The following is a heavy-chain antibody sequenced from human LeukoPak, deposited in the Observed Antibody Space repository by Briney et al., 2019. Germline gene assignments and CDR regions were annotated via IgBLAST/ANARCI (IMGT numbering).Heavy chain of an antibody. V-gene: IGHV3-66*01. D-gene: IGHD2-21*01. CDR2: IYSGGST. CDR1: GFIVSSNY. Sequence: GGSLRLSCAASGFIVSSNYMGWVRQAPGKGLEWVSVIYSGGSTYYADSVKGRFTISRDNSKNMIYLEMNSLRAEDTAVYYCARDRYQVVIAVEDAFDIWGQGTMVTVSS. CDR3: ARDRYQVVIAVEDAFDI. J-gene: IGHJ3*02.